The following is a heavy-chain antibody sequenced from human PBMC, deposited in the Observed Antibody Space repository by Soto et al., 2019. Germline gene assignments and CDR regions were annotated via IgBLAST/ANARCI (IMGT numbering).Heavy chain of an antibody. CDR3: ARLGGYCSGTCCYGCYGMDV. Sequence: PSETLSLTCTISDDSINTYYWNWIRQPPGKGLEWIGYISNSGRTYYNPSLKSRLTISLDTSKNQFSLKLSSVTAADTAMYYCARLGGYCSGTCCYGCYGMDVWGQGTTVTVSS. CDR2: ISNSGRT. D-gene: IGHD2-2*01. CDR1: DDSINTYY. J-gene: IGHJ6*02. V-gene: IGHV4-59*06.